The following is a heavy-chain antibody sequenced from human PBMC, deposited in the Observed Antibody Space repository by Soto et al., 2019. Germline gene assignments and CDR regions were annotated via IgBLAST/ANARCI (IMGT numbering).Heavy chain of an antibody. Sequence: ASVKVSCKASGYTFTSYYMHWVRQAPGQGLEWMGIINPSGGSTSYAQKFQGRVTMTRDTSTSTVYMELSSLRSEDTAVYYCARDRIAAVGSYDYYYYGMDVWGQGTTVTVSS. D-gene: IGHD6-13*01. J-gene: IGHJ6*02. CDR2: INPSGGST. CDR3: ARDRIAAVGSYDYYYYGMDV. V-gene: IGHV1-46*03. CDR1: GYTFTSYY.